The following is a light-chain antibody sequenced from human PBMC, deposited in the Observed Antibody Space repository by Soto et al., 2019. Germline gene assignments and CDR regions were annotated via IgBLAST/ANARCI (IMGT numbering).Light chain of an antibody. Sequence: QTVVTQPPSVSGAPGQRVTISCTGSSSNIGAGYDVHWYQHFPGTAPKLLIYGNSNRPSGVPDRFSASKSGTSASLAITGLQAEDEADYYCQSYDSSLSGYVFGTGTKLPS. CDR3: QSYDSSLSGYV. CDR2: GNS. J-gene: IGLJ1*01. CDR1: SSNIGAGYD. V-gene: IGLV1-40*01.